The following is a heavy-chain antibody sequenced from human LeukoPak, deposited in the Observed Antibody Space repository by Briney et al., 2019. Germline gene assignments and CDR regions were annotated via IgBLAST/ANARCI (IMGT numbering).Heavy chain of an antibody. V-gene: IGHV3-23*01. CDR1: GFTFSSYA. J-gene: IGHJ3*02. CDR3: VKGDYGDYVVYAFDI. D-gene: IGHD4-17*01. Sequence: GGSLRLSCAASGFTFSSYAMSWVRQAPGKGLEWVSAISGSGGSTYYADSVKGRFTISRDNSKNTLYLQMNSLRAEDTAVYYCVKGDYGDYVVYAFDIWGRGTMVTVSS. CDR2: ISGSGGST.